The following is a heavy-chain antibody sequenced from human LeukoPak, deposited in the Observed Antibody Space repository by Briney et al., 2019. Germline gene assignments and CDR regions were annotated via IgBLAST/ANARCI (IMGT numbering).Heavy chain of an antibody. CDR1: GFTFSHFW. V-gene: IGHV3-7*01. J-gene: IGHJ4*02. Sequence: GGSLRLSCAASGFTFSHFWMSWVRQAPGKGLEWVAYIKKTGSETYYVNSVKGRFTITRDNTRNSLFPQMYSLRAEDTAVYYCARTPVGNFDYWGQGTLVTVSS. CDR2: IKKTGSET. D-gene: IGHD1-26*01. CDR3: ARTPVGNFDY.